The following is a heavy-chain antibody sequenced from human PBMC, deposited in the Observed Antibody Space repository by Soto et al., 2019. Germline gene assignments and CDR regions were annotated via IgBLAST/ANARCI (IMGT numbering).Heavy chain of an antibody. Sequence: QVQLQQWGAGLLKPSETLSLTCAVYGGSFSGYYWSWIRQPPGKGLEWIGENNHSGSTNYNPSLKSRVTISVDTSKNQFSLKLSSVTAADTSVYYCARGGSVSYYYGSGRPQSSMDVWGQGTTVTVSS. CDR3: ARGGSVSYYYGSGRPQSSMDV. V-gene: IGHV4-34*01. D-gene: IGHD3-10*01. CDR2: NNHSGST. J-gene: IGHJ6*02. CDR1: GGSFSGYY.